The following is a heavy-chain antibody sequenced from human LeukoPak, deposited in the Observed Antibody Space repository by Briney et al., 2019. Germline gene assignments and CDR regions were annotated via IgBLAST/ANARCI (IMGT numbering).Heavy chain of an antibody. Sequence: GGSLRLSCAASGFTLSGSSMNWVRQAPGKGLEWVSSIRRDSDDTAYIYYADSVKGRFTISRDNSKNTLYLQMNSLRAEDTAVYYCARENHYGGKRTGPFDYWGQGTLVTVSS. CDR2: IRRDSDDTAYI. D-gene: IGHD4-23*01. CDR1: GFTLSGSS. CDR3: ARENHYGGKRTGPFDY. V-gene: IGHV3-21*04. J-gene: IGHJ4*02.